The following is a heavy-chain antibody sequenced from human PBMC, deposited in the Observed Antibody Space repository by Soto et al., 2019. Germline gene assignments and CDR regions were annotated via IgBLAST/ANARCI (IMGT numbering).Heavy chain of an antibody. Sequence: ASVKVSCKASGYTFTSYGISWVRQAPGQGLEWMEWISAYNGNTNYAQKLQGRVTMTTDTSTSTAYMELRSLRSDDTAVYYCARVPGGLYGDYDDWFDPWGQGTLVTVSS. D-gene: IGHD4-17*01. CDR1: GYTFTSYG. V-gene: IGHV1-18*01. J-gene: IGHJ5*02. CDR3: ARVPGGLYGDYDDWFDP. CDR2: ISAYNGNT.